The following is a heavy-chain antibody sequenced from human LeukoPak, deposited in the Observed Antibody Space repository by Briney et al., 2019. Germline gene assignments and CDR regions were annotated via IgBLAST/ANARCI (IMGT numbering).Heavy chain of an antibody. CDR3: TRAAPDSSSWYGGAFDF. Sequence: PSETLSLTCAVYGGSFSGYYWSWIRQPPGKGPQWIGSIFYSGSTNYNPSLKSRVTISVDTSQNQFSLKLTSVTAADTAVYYCTRAAPDSSSWYGGAFDFWGQGTMVTVSA. J-gene: IGHJ3*01. D-gene: IGHD6-13*01. CDR2: IFYSGST. V-gene: IGHV4-59*01. CDR1: GGSFSGYY.